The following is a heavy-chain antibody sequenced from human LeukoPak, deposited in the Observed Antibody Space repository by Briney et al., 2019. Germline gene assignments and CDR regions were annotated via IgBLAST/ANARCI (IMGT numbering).Heavy chain of an antibody. J-gene: IGHJ6*02. D-gene: IGHD6-13*01. CDR2: ISYDGSNK. V-gene: IGHV3-30*18. CDR1: GFTFSSYG. CDR3: AKDLLRAAAAGTYYYYYGMDV. Sequence: GGSLRLSCAASGFTFSSYGMHWVRQAPGKGLEWVAVISYDGSNKYYADSVKGRFTISRDNSKNTLYLQMNSLRAEDTAVYYCAKDLLRAAAAGTYYYYYGMDVGGQGTTVTVSS.